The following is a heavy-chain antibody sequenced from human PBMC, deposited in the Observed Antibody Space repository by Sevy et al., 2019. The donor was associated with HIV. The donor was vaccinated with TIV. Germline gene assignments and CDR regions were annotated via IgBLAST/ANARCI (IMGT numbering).Heavy chain of an antibody. V-gene: IGHV3-30*02. Sequence: GGSLRLSCTASGFTFRNYGMHWVRQAPGKGLEWVAFIRYDGNNTYYEDSVKGRFTISRDNSKNTLYLQRNSLRAEDTSVYYCAKDESHCGGECHPTFFDYWGQGSLVTVSS. D-gene: IGHD2-21*01. CDR2: IRYDGNNT. J-gene: IGHJ4*02. CDR3: AKDESHCGGECHPTFFDY. CDR1: GFTFRNYG.